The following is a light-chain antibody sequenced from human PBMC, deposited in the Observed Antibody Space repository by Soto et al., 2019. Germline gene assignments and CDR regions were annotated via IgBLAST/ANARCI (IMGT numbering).Light chain of an antibody. CDR1: SSDVGGYNY. CDR2: DVS. J-gene: IGLJ2*01. CDR3: CSYAGSWRV. V-gene: IGLV2-11*01. Sequence: QSVLTQPRSVSGSPGQSVTISCTGTSSDVGGYNYVSWYQQHPGKAPKLMIYDVSKRPSGVPDRFSGSKSGNTASLTISGLQAEDEADYYCCSYAGSWRVFGGGTTLTVL.